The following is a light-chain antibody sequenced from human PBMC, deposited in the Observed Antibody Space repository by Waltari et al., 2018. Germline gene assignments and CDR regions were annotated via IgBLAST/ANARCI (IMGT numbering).Light chain of an antibody. CDR1: QSVGRS. Sequence: EIVLTQSPGTLSLSPGARATLPCRASQSVGRSLAWYQQKPGQAPRLLIYGASNRAPGIPDRFSGSGSGTDFSLTISRLEPEDFGLYSCQHYVRLPATFGQGTKVEIK. CDR3: QHYVRLPAT. CDR2: GAS. J-gene: IGKJ1*01. V-gene: IGKV3-20*01.